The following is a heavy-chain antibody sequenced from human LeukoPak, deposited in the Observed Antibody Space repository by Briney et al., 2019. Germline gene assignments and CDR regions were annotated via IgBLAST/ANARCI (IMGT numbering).Heavy chain of an antibody. J-gene: IGHJ6*02. CDR2: INHSGST. Sequence: TSETLSLTCAVYGGSFSGYYWSWIRQPPGKGLEWIGEINHSGSTNYNPSLKSRVTISVDTSKNQFSLKLSSVTAADTAVYYCARSSGPDYYGLDVWGQGTTVTVSS. CDR3: ARSSGPDYYGLDV. CDR1: GGSFSGYY. V-gene: IGHV4-34*01. D-gene: IGHD6-19*01.